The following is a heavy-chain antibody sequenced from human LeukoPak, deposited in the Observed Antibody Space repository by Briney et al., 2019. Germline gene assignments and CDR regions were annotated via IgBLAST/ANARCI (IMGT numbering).Heavy chain of an antibody. Sequence: TGGSLRLSCAASGFTFSSYWMSWARQAPGKGLEWVANIKQDGSEKYYVDSVKGRFTISRDNAKNSLYLQMNSLRAEDTAVYYCARDRYYYGSGRERSYFDYWGQGTLVTVSS. CDR2: IKQDGSEK. CDR3: ARDRYYYGSGRERSYFDY. CDR1: GFTFSSYW. V-gene: IGHV3-7*01. D-gene: IGHD3-10*01. J-gene: IGHJ4*02.